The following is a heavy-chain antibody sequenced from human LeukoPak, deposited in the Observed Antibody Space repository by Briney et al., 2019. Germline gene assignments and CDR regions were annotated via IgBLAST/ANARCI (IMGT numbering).Heavy chain of an antibody. Sequence: PGGSLRLSCAASGFTFSSYARSWVRQPPGKGLEWVAAISGSGGSTYYADSGKGRFTISRENSKNTLYLQMNSLRAEDTAVYYCAKDHTYYDMLTGYCPDYWGQGTLVTVSS. CDR1: GFTFSSYA. V-gene: IGHV3-23*01. D-gene: IGHD3-9*01. J-gene: IGHJ4*02. CDR2: ISGSGGST. CDR3: AKDHTYYDMLTGYCPDY.